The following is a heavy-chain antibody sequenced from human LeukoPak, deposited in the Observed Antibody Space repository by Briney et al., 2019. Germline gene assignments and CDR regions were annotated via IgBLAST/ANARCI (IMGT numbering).Heavy chain of an antibody. CDR2: IYYSGST. D-gene: IGHD2-2*01. J-gene: IGHJ3*02. Sequence: SETLSLTCTVSGGSIGSIVYYWAWIRRPPGKGLEWIGSIYYSGSTYYNPSLKSRLSISVETSKNQFSLKLSSVTAADTAVYYCAREPPEDIVVVPAALDAFDIWGQGTMVTVSS. CDR3: AREPPEDIVVVPAALDAFDI. V-gene: IGHV4-39*02. CDR1: GGSIGSIVYY.